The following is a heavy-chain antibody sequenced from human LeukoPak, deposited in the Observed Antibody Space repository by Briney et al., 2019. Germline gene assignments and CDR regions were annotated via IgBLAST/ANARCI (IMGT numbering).Heavy chain of an antibody. J-gene: IGHJ4*02. CDR3: ARGIPGYFGTSGYYYEY. D-gene: IGHD3-22*01. Sequence: SETLSLTCTVSGGSISTSNYYWGWIRQPPGKGLEWIGNIFYSGSTYYSPSLKSRVTISLDTSRNQFSLKLNSVTAADTAVYYCARGIPGYFGTSGYYYEYWGQGTLVTVSS. CDR1: GGSISTSNYY. CDR2: IFYSGST. V-gene: IGHV4-39*07.